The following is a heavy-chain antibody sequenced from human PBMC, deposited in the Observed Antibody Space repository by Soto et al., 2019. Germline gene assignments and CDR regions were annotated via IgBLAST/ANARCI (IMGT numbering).Heavy chain of an antibody. D-gene: IGHD2-21*02. Sequence: SETLSLTCTVSGGSISGGTYYWGWIRQPPGKGLEWIGSIYYSGSTYYNPSLKSRVTISVDTSKNQFSLKLSSVTAADTAVYYCARLAYCGTDCYALDSWGQGSLVTVSS. V-gene: IGHV4-39*01. CDR2: IYYSGST. CDR3: ARLAYCGTDCYALDS. CDR1: GGSISGGTYY. J-gene: IGHJ4*02.